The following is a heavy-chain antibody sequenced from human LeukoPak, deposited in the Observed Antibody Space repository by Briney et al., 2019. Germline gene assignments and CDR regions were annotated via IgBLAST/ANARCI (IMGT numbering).Heavy chain of an antibody. V-gene: IGHV4-61*02. CDR2: IYTSGST. CDR3: ARDNWNDPNWFDP. CDR1: GGSISSGSYY. Sequence: SETLSLTCTVSGGSISSGSYYWGWLRQPAGKGLEWIGRIYTSGSTNYNPSLKSRVTISVDTSKNQFSLKLSSVPAADTAVYYCARDNWNDPNWFDPWGQGTLVTVSS. J-gene: IGHJ5*02. D-gene: IGHD1-1*01.